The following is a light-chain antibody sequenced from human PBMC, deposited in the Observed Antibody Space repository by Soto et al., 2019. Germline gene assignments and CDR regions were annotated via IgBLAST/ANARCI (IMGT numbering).Light chain of an antibody. CDR3: CSYAGSHTYV. Sequence: QSVLTQPASVSGSPGQSITISCTGTSSDVGSYNLVSWYQQHPGKAPKLMIYEDSQRPSGVSNRFSGSKSGNTASLTISGLQAEDEADYYCCSYAGSHTYVFGTGTKLTVL. CDR1: SSDVGSYNL. J-gene: IGLJ1*01. CDR2: EDS. V-gene: IGLV2-23*01.